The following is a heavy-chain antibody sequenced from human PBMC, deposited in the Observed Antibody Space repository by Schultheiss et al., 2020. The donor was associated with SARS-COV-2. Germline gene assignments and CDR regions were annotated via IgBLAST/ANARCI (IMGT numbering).Heavy chain of an antibody. Sequence: SVKVSCKASGGTFSSYAISWVRQAPGQGLEWMGGIIPIFGTANYAQKFQGRVTITADESTSTAYMELSSLTSDDTAVYYCARQQLLDAFDIWGQGTMVTVSS. CDR2: IIPIFGTA. CDR1: GGTFSSYA. J-gene: IGHJ3*02. D-gene: IGHD6-13*01. V-gene: IGHV1-69*13. CDR3: ARQQLLDAFDI.